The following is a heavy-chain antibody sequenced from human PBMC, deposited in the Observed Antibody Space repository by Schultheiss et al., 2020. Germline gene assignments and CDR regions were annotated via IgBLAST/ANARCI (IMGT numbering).Heavy chain of an antibody. CDR3: ARGKRRIQVSSMDY. J-gene: IGHJ4*02. Sequence: GGSLRLSCAASGFDVSKTYMTWVRQVPGKGLVWVSRINSDGSSTSYADSVKGRFTISRDNAKNTLYLQMNSLRAEDTAVYYCARGKRRIQVSSMDYWGQGTLVTVSS. D-gene: IGHD5-18*01. CDR2: INSDGSST. CDR1: GFDVSKTY. V-gene: IGHV3-74*01.